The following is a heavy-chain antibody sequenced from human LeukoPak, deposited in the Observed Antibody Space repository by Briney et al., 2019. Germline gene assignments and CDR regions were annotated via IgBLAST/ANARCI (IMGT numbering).Heavy chain of an antibody. CDR2: IKSKTDGGTT. V-gene: IGHV3-15*01. J-gene: IGHJ6*02. D-gene: IGHD6-19*01. CDR1: GFTFSNAW. CDR3: TTASPLNQWLVFSRAWDYYGMDV. Sequence: GGSLRLSCAASGFTFSNAWMSWVRQAPGKGLEWVGRIKSKTDGGTTDYAAPVKGRFTISRDDSKNTLYLQMNSLKTEDTAVYYCTTASPLNQWLVFSRAWDYYGMDVWGQGTTVTVSS.